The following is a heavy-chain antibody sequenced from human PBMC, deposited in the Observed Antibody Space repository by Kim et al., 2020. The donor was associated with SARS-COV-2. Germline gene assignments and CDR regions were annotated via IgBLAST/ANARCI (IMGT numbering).Heavy chain of an antibody. V-gene: IGHV4-34*01. CDR3: ARGRRLATYYYGSGSYYY. CDR1: GGSFSGYY. D-gene: IGHD3-10*01. J-gene: IGHJ4*02. CDR2: INHSGST. Sequence: SETLSLTCAVYGGSFSGYYWSWIRQPPGKGLEWIGEINHSGSTNYNPSLKSRVTISVDTSKNQFSLKLSSVTAADTAVYYCARGRRLATYYYGSGSYYYWGQGTLVTVSS.